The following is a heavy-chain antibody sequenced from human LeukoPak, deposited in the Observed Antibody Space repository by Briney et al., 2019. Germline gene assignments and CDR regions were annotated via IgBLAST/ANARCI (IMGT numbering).Heavy chain of an antibody. V-gene: IGHV4-30-2*01. CDR1: GGSISSGGYS. D-gene: IGHD2-15*01. CDR2: IYHSGST. CDR3: ARRGIDCSGGSCYSGSHPRFDP. J-gene: IGHJ5*02. Sequence: PSQTLSLTCAVSGGSISSGGYSWSWIRQPPGKGLEWIGYIYHSGSTYYNPSLKSRVTISVDTSKNQFSLKLSSVTAADTAVYYCARRGIDCSGGSCYSGSHPRFDPWGQGTLVTVSS.